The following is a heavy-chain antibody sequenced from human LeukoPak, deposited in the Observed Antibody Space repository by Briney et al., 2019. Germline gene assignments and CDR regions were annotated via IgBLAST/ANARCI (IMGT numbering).Heavy chain of an antibody. CDR2: IYYSGST. V-gene: IGHV4-38-2*02. J-gene: IGHJ6*02. CDR1: GYSISSGYY. CDR3: ARDRKVRGVYYYYGMDV. Sequence: SETLSLTCTVSGYSISSGYYWGWIRQPPGKGLEWIGSIYYSGSTYYNPSLKSRVTISVDTSKNQFSLKLSSVTAADTAVYYCARDRKVRGVYYYYGMDVWGQGTTVTVSS. D-gene: IGHD3-10*01.